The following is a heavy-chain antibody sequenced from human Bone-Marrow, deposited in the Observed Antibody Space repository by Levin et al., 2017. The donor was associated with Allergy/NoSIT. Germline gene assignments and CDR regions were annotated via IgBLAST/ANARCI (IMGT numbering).Heavy chain of an antibody. CDR2: IYSGERT. CDR1: GFIVNDHY. V-gene: IGHV3-66*01. CDR3: ARGPRIGNARGWFDP. Sequence: SCAASGFIVNDHYMTWVRQAPGKGLECVSVIYSGERTFYSDSVKGRFTISRDNSNNTLYLQMNSLRVEDTAIYYCARGPRIGNARGWFDPWGQGILSPSPQ. J-gene: IGHJ5*02. D-gene: IGHD1-14*01.